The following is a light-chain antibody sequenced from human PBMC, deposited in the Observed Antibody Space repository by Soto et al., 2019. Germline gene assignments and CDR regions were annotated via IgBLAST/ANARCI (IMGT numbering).Light chain of an antibody. V-gene: IGLV2-14*03. CDR1: SSDVGGYNE. J-gene: IGLJ2*01. CDR3: RSHAAGSTLI. Sequence: QSVLTQPASVSGSPGQSTTISCTGTSSDVGGYNEVSWYQQRPGKAPKLMIYDVTNRPSGVSNRFSGSKSGNTASLTISGLQAEDEAYYYCRSHAAGSTLIFGGGTKLTVL. CDR2: DVT.